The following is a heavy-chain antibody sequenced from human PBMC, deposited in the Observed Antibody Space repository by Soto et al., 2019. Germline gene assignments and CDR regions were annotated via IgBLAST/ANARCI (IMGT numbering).Heavy chain of an antibody. CDR2: IVPNIGTV. CDR1: GGTLTNFINYP. J-gene: IGHJ4*02. V-gene: IGHV1-69*06. D-gene: IGHD2-8*02. Sequence: ASVKVSCKASGGTLTNFINYPINWVRQAPGQGLEWMGGIVPNIGTVNYAQKFQGRVTITADKSTGTAYMELSSLRSEDTALYYCARPDTGGFLRYFDNWGQGTLVTVSS. CDR3: ARPDTGGFLRYFDN.